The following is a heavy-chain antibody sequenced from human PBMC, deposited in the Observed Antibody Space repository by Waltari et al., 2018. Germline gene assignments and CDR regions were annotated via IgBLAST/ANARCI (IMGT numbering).Heavy chain of an antibody. V-gene: IGHV3-23*01. D-gene: IGHD1-26*01. CDR3: AKGEGPFDY. Sequence: EVQLLESGGGLVQPGGSLRLSCAASGFIFSSFAMSWVRQAPGKGLEWGKAISNSGDSTYYIESGKGRFTSSRDNSKSKLYLQVNSLTAEDTAVYFCAKGEGPFDYWGQGTLVTVSS. CDR2: ISNSGDST. CDR1: GFIFSSFA. J-gene: IGHJ4*02.